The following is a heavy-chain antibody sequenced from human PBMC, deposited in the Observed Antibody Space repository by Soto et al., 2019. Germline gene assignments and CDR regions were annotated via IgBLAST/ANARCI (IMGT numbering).Heavy chain of an antibody. CDR2: ISYSGST. CDR1: GGSISNRGYY. Sequence: QVQLQESGPGLVKPSPTLSLTCTVSGGSISNRGYYWSWIRQHPGKGLEWIGYISYSGSTYDNPSLTSRVTISVGTSKNQFSLKLSSVTAADTVAYYCSRAKPTMISYYWGQGTLVTVSS. CDR3: SRAKPTMISYY. J-gene: IGHJ4*02. D-gene: IGHD3-22*01. V-gene: IGHV4-31*03.